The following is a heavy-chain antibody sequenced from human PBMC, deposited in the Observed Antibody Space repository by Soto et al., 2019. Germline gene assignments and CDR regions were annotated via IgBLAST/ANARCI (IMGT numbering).Heavy chain of an antibody. D-gene: IGHD3-3*01. CDR1: GFTFDDYA. V-gene: IGHV3-9*01. CDR2: SSWNSGSI. Sequence: EVQLVESGGGLVQPGRSLRLSCAASGFTFDDYAMHWVRQAPGKGLEWVSGSSWNSGSIGYADSVKGRFTISRDNAKNSLYMQMNSLRAEDTALYYCAKDIRVQRSSPFWSGYPYYYGMDVWGQGTTVTVSS. J-gene: IGHJ6*02. CDR3: AKDIRVQRSSPFWSGYPYYYGMDV.